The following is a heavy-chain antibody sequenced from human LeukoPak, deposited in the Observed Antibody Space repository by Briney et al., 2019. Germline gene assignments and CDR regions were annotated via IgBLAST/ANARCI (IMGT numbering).Heavy chain of an antibody. CDR2: INPSGGST. J-gene: IGHJ6*02. CDR1: GYTFTSYY. Sequence: GASVKVSCKASGYTFTSYYMHWVRQAPGQGLEWMGIINPSGGSTSYAQKFQGRVTMTRDTSTSTVYMELSSLRSEDTAVYYCARANLVGATQQKPYYYYYGMDVWGQGTTVTVSS. D-gene: IGHD1-26*01. CDR3: ARANLVGATQQKPYYYYYGMDV. V-gene: IGHV1-46*01.